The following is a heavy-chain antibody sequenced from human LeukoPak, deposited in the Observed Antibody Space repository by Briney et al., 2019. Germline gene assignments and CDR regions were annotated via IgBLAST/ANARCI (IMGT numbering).Heavy chain of an antibody. Sequence: GGSLRLSCVASGFMFSVYGMHWVRQAPGKGLEWVAVIWNDGSNKYYADSVKGRFTISRDNSKNTLYLQMNSLRAEDTAVYYCARESSSGGLDYWGQGTLVTVSS. D-gene: IGHD6-19*01. CDR3: ARESSSGGLDY. J-gene: IGHJ4*02. V-gene: IGHV3-33*01. CDR2: IWNDGSNK. CDR1: GFMFSVYG.